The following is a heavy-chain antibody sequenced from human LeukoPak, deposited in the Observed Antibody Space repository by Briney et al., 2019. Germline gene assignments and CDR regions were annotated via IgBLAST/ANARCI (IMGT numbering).Heavy chain of an antibody. CDR2: ISSSGSTI. CDR3: ASWVATTGPFDY. J-gene: IGHJ4*02. Sequence: GGSLRLSCAASGFTFSDYYMSWIRQAPGKGLEWVSCISSSGSTIYYADSVKGRFTISRDNAKNSLYLQMNSLRAEDTAVYYCASWVATTGPFDYWGQGNLVTVSS. V-gene: IGHV3-11*01. CDR1: GFTFSDYY. D-gene: IGHD5-24*01.